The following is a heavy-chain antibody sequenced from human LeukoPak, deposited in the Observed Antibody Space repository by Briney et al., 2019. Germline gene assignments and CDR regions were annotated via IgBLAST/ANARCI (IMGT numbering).Heavy chain of an antibody. CDR3: ARQSGYYDSSGYYYFFDY. D-gene: IGHD3-22*01. V-gene: IGHV3-33*01. CDR1: GFTFSSYG. CDR2: IWYDGSNK. J-gene: IGHJ4*02. Sequence: GGSLRLSCAASGFTFSSYGMHWVRQAPGKGLEWVAVIWYDGSNKYYADSVKGRFTISRDNSKNTLYLQMNSLRAEDTAVYYCARQSGYYDSSGYYYFFDYWGQGTLVTVSS.